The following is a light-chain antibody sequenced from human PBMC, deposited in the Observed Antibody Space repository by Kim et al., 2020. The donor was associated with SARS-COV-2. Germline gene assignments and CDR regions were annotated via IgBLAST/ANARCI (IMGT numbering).Light chain of an antibody. J-gene: IGKJ1*01. CDR1: QSVSSY. V-gene: IGKV3-11*01. CDR2: DAS. Sequence: SLSPGERAPLSCRARQSVSSYLAWYQQKPGQAPRLLIYDASNRATGIPARFSGSGSGTVFTLTISSLEPEDFAVYYCQQRSNWPTFGQGTKVDIK. CDR3: QQRSNWPT.